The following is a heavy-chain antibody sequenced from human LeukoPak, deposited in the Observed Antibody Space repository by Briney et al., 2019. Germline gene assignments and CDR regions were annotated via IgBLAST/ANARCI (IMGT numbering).Heavy chain of an antibody. CDR1: GFTFSSYN. CDR2: VSGSGGST. Sequence: GGSLRLSCAASGFTFSSYNMNWVRQAPGKGLEWVSAVSGSGGSTYYADSVKGRFTISRDNSKNTLYLQMNSLRAEDTAVYYCAKDYSSGPGWYFDYWGQGTLVTVSS. J-gene: IGHJ4*02. V-gene: IGHV3-23*01. D-gene: IGHD3-22*01. CDR3: AKDYSSGPGWYFDY.